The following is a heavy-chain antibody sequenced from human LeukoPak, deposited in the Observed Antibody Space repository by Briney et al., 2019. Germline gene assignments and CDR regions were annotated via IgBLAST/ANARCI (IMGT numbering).Heavy chain of an antibody. D-gene: IGHD3-3*01. Sequence: GGSLRLSCAASGFTFSSYAMSWVRQAPGKGLEWVSAISGSGGSTYYADSVKGRFTISRDNSKNTLYLQMNSLRAEDTAVYYCAKDPRITIFGVVRRRGGYFDYWGQGTLVTVSS. CDR2: ISGSGGST. J-gene: IGHJ4*02. V-gene: IGHV3-23*01. CDR1: GFTFSSYA. CDR3: AKDPRITIFGVVRRRGGYFDY.